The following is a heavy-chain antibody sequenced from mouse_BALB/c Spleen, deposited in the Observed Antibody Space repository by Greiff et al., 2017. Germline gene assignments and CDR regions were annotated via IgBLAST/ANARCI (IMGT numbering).Heavy chain of an antibody. V-gene: IGHV5-17*02. CDR2: ISSGSSTT. Sequence: EVQVVESGGGLVQPGGSLKLSCAASGFTFSSYGMHWVRQAPEKGLEWVAYISSGSSTTYYADTVKGRFTISRDNPKNTLYLQLTRLKSEDTAVYYCTRHSPYYYAMDYWGQGTSVTVSS. CDR1: GFTFSSYG. CDR3: TRHSPYYYAMDY. J-gene: IGHJ4*01.